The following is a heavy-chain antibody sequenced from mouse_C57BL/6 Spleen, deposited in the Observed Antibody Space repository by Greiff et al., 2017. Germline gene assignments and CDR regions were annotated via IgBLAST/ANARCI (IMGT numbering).Heavy chain of an antibody. CDR1: GYSITSGYY. D-gene: IGHD2-4*01. J-gene: IGHJ1*03. Sequence: EVKLVESGPGLVKPSQSLSLTCSVTGYSITSGYYWNWIRQFPGNKLEWMGYISYDGSNNYNPSLKNRISITRDTSKNQFFLKLNSVTTEDTATYYCARDPIYYDYDDGWYFDVWGTGTTVTVSS. CDR2: ISYDGSN. V-gene: IGHV3-6*01. CDR3: ARDPIYYDYDDGWYFDV.